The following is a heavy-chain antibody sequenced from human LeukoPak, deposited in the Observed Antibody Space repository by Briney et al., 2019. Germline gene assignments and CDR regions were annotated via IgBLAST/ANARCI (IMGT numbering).Heavy chain of an antibody. CDR2: ISYDGTNK. Sequence: PGRSLRLSCAASGFTFSSYGIHWVRQAPGKGLEWVAAISYDGTNKYYTDSVKGRFTISRDNSQSTVYLQMNSLRAEDTAVYFCAKRYSSAWDFDNWGQGTLVTVSS. J-gene: IGHJ4*02. CDR1: GFTFSSYG. V-gene: IGHV3-30*18. CDR3: AKRYSSAWDFDN. D-gene: IGHD6-19*01.